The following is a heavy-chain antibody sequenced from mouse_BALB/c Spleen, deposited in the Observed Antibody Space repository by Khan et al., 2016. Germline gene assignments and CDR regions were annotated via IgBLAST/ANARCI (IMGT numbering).Heavy chain of an antibody. CDR3: AREDDGNYGDYFDY. V-gene: IGHV5-6-5*01. CDR1: GFSFRNYA. Sequence: EVELVESGGGLVKPGGSLKLSCAASGFSFRNYAMSWVRQTPEKRLEWVASISTGDSTYYGDSVKGRFTISSDNARKILYLQMSSLRSEDTALFYCAREDDGNYGDYFDYWVRGTTLTVSS. J-gene: IGHJ2*01. CDR2: ISTGDST. D-gene: IGHD2-1*01.